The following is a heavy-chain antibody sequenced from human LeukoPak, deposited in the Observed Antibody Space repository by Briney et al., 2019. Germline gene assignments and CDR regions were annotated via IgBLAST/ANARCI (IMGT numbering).Heavy chain of an antibody. Sequence: ASVKVSCKASGYTFTGYYMHWVRQARAQGLEWMGWINPNSGGTNYAQKFQGRVTMTRDKSIRTAYMELSRLTSADTAVYYCARNIWFGESADAFDIWGQGTMVTVSS. D-gene: IGHD3-10*01. CDR1: GYTFTGYY. CDR3: ARNIWFGESADAFDI. V-gene: IGHV1-2*02. CDR2: INPNSGGT. J-gene: IGHJ3*02.